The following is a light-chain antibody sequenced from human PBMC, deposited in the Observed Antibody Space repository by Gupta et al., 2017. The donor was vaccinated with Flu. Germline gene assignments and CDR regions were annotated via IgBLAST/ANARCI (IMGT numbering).Light chain of an antibody. CDR2: SND. V-gene: IGLV1-47*02. J-gene: IGLJ3*02. Sequence: QSVLTQSPSASGTPGQRVTISCSGSNSNIENNYVYWYQQLTGTAPKLLIYSNDQRPSGVPDRFSASKSGTSASLAISGLRSGDEADYYCATWDDSLNGPVFGGGTTLTVL. CDR1: NSNIENNY. CDR3: ATWDDSLNGPV.